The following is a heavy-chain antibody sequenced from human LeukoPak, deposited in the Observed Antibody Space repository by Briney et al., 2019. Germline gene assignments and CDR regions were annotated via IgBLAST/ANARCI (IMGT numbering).Heavy chain of an antibody. V-gene: IGHV3-23*01. J-gene: IGHJ4*02. Sequence: TGGSLRLSCAASGFTFSSYAMSWVRQAPGKGLEWVSAISGRGGSTYYADSVKGRFTIARDNSKNTLYLQMNSLRAEDMAVYYWAKTSGAAADIYLDWWRQGTLVTVSS. CDR2: ISGRGGST. D-gene: IGHD2-15*01. CDR3: AKTSGAAADIYLDW. CDR1: GFTFSSYA.